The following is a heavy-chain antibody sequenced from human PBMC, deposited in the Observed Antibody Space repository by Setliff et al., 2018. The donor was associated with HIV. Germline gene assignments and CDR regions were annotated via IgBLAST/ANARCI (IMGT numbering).Heavy chain of an antibody. CDR3: ARGAVYCTNGVCYNQHYYPMDV. J-gene: IGHJ6*02. CDR2: IFYRGDT. CDR1: GGTIASGGHY. D-gene: IGHD2-8*01. Sequence: SETLSLTCTVSGGTIASGGHYWSWIRQHPGKGLEWIGYIFYRGDTSYNPSLKSRLTLSLDMSKNQFSLNVNSVTAADTAVYYCARGAVYCTNGVCYNQHYYPMDVWGQGTTVTVSS. V-gene: IGHV4-31*03.